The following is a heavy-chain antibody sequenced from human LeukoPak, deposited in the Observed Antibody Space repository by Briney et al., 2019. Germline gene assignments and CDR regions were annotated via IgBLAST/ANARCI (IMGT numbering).Heavy chain of an antibody. D-gene: IGHD3-22*01. V-gene: IGHV3-66*01. Sequence: GGSLGLSCAASGFTVSSNYMSWVRQAPGKGLEWVSVIYSGGSTYYADSVKGRFTISRDNSKNTLYLQMNSLRAEDTAVYYCARSPTYYDSSGYSTKGYYYYYMDVWGKGTTVTISS. CDR3: ARSPTYYDSSGYSTKGYYYYYMDV. CDR1: GFTVSSNY. CDR2: IYSGGST. J-gene: IGHJ6*03.